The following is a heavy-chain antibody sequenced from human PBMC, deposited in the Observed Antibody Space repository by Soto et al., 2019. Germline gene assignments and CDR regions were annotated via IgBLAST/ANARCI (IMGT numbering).Heavy chain of an antibody. CDR3: ARYKAGLGDY. CDR1: GYTFTSYP. V-gene: IGHV1-3*01. Sequence: QVQLVQSGAEVKKPGASGKVSRKASGYTFTSYPMHWVRQAPGQRLEWMGWINPGNGNTKYSQKFQGRVTTTRDTTASTAYMELSSLRSEDTAVYYCARYKAGLGDYWGQGTLVTVST. D-gene: IGHD1-20*01. CDR2: INPGNGNT. J-gene: IGHJ4*02.